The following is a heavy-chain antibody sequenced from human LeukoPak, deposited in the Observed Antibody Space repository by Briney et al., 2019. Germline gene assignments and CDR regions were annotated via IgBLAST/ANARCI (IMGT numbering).Heavy chain of an antibody. CDR1: GGSFSGYY. D-gene: IGHD4-17*01. J-gene: IGHJ5*02. CDR2: INHSGST. Sequence: PSETLSLTCAVYGGSFSGYYWSWIRQPPGKGLEWIGEINHSGSTNYNPSLKSRVTISVDTSKNQFSLKLSSVTAADTAVYYCASLGTHSRAYGDYRPVWFDPWGQGTLVTVSS. V-gene: IGHV4-34*01. CDR3: ASLGTHSRAYGDYRPVWFDP.